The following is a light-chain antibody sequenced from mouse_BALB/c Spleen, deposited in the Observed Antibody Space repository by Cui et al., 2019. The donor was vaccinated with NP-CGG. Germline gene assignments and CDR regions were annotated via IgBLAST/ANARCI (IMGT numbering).Light chain of an antibody. Sequence: QAVVTQESALTTSPGETVTLTCRSSIGAVTTSNYANWVQEKSDHLVTGLIGGTNNRVPGVPARFSGSLIGDKAALTITGAQTEDEAIYFCALWYSNHWVFGGGTKLTVL. CDR2: GTN. CDR1: IGAVTTSNY. J-gene: IGLJ1*01. CDR3: ALWYSNHWV. V-gene: IGLV1*01.